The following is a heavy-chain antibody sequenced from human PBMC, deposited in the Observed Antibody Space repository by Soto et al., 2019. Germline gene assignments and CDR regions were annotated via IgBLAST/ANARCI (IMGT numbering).Heavy chain of an antibody. D-gene: IGHD2-2*01. CDR1: GFTFSSYA. J-gene: IGHJ3*02. CDR3: AKVSSRAYCSSTSCPYAFDI. V-gene: IGHV3-23*01. CDR2: ISGSGGST. Sequence: GGSLRLSCAASGFTFSSYAMSWVRQAPGKGLEWVSAISGSGGSTYYADSVKGRFTISRDNSKNTLYLQMNSLRAEDTAVYYCAKVSSRAYCSSTSCPYAFDIWGQGTMVTVSS.